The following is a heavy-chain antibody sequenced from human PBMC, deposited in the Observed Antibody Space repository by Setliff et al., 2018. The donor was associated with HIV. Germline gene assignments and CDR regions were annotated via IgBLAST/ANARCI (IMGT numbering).Heavy chain of an antibody. J-gene: IGHJ4*02. CDR3: ATNFGSGTYFDN. Sequence: SETLSLTCTVSGGSISSSSYYWGWIRQPPGKGLEWIGSIYYSGSIFYKPSLKSRVTVSVDTSKNQFSLKVNSVTAADTAIYFCATNFGSGTYFDNWGQGTLVTVSS. CDR2: IYYSGSI. D-gene: IGHD3-10*01. CDR1: GGSISSSSYY. V-gene: IGHV4-39*01.